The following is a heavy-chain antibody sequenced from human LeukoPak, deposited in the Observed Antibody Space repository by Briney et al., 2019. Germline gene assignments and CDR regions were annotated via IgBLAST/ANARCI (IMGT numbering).Heavy chain of an antibody. CDR3: ARDYCGGDCYSTFDY. CDR2: ISSSGSTI. V-gene: IGHV3-11*01. D-gene: IGHD2-21*02. CDR1: GFTFSDYY. J-gene: IGHJ4*02. Sequence: GGSLRLSCAASGFTFSDYYMSWIRQAPGEGLEWVSCISSSGSTIYYADSVKGRFTISRDNAKNSLYLQMNSLRAEDTAVYYCARDYCGGDCYSTFDYWGQGTLVTVSS.